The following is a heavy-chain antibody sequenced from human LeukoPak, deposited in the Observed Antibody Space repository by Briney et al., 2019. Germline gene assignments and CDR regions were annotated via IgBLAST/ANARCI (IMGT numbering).Heavy chain of an antibody. Sequence: ASVKVSXKASGYTFTSYGISWVRQAPGQGLKWMGWISAYNDNTNYAQKLQGRVTMTTDTSTSTAYMELRSLRSDDTAVYYCARDEASGSYNWFDPWGQGTLVTVSS. J-gene: IGHJ5*02. CDR1: GYTFTSYG. V-gene: IGHV1-18*01. D-gene: IGHD1-26*01. CDR2: ISAYNDNT. CDR3: ARDEASGSYNWFDP.